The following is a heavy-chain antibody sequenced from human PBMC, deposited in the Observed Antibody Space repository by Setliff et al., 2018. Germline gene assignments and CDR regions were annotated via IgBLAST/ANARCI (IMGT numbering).Heavy chain of an antibody. J-gene: IGHJ5*02. D-gene: IGHD2-8*01. CDR3: ARMITNPINWFDP. CDR1: GFTFSSYA. CDR2: IKQDGSEK. V-gene: IGHV3-7*01. Sequence: GGSLRLSCAASGFTFSSYAMTWVRQAPGKGLEWVANIKQDGSEKYYVDSVKGRFTISRDNAKNSLYLQMNSLRAEDTAVYYCARMITNPINWFDPWGQGTLVTVSS.